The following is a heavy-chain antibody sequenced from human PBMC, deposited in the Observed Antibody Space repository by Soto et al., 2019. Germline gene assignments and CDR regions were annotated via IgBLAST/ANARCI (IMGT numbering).Heavy chain of an antibody. CDR1: GGSISNFY. J-gene: IGHJ6*03. CDR3: ARVRGLVRHAFHYDLDV. Sequence: QVRLQESGPGLVKASETLSLTCTVLGGSISNFYWSWVRQSAGRGLEWIGRIYPSGKSNYNPSLKSRVTMSVDTSKNQFSLRLTPVTAADTAIYYCARVRGLVRHAFHYDLDVWGLGTTVTVYS. V-gene: IGHV4-4*07. CDR2: IYPSGKS. D-gene: IGHD2-2*01.